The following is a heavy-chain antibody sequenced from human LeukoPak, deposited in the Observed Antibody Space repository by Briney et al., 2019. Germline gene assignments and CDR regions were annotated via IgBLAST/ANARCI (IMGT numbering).Heavy chain of an antibody. CDR1: GYSLTNFD. Sequence: SVKISCKPSGYSLTNFDINWVRQAPGQGLEWMGWMNPDNGNTGYAQKFQGRVSMSGDTSITTAFMVLSSLRSDDTAVYFCARGPRESSSSDYWGQGTLVTVSS. D-gene: IGHD6-13*01. CDR3: ARGPRESSSSDY. V-gene: IGHV1-8*01. CDR2: MNPDNGNT. J-gene: IGHJ4*02.